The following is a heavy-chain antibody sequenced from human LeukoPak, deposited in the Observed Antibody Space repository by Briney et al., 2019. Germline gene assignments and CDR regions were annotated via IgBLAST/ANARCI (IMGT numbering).Heavy chain of an antibody. Sequence: GGSLRLSCAASGFTFSSSWMHWVRQVPGKGLVWVSCIIGDGSLIHYADSVKGRFTVSRDNAKNTLYLQMNSLRAGDTAVYYCAKDFSWWEPMGYWGQGTLVTVSS. J-gene: IGHJ4*02. CDR1: GFTFSSSW. CDR2: IIGDGSLI. V-gene: IGHV3-74*01. CDR3: AKDFSWWEPMGY. D-gene: IGHD2-15*01.